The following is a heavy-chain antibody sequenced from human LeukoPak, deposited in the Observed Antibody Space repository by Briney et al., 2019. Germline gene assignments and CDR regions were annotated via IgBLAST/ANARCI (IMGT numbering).Heavy chain of an antibody. J-gene: IGHJ4*02. CDR2: IYPGDSNT. CDR1: GYSFSNYW. V-gene: IGHV5-51*01. D-gene: IGHD2-21*02. CDR3: ARQPLVRDCGGDCEFDY. Sequence: NRGASLKISCKGSGYSFSNYWIGWVRETPGKRLEWIGIIYPGDSNTRYSPSFQGQVTISADRSISTAYLQWSSLKASDTAIYYCARQPLVRDCGGDCEFDYWGQGTLVSVSS.